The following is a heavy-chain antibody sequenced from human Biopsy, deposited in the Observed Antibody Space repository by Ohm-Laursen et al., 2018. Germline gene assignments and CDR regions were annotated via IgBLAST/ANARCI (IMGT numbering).Heavy chain of an antibody. D-gene: IGHD4/OR15-4a*01. CDR1: GGSFSGYD. Sequence: SDTLSLTCAVDGGSFSGYDWTWIRQPPGKGLEWVGEFSHTGTTIYNPSLKNRLTISVDKSKNHFSLRLTSVTAADTATYFCARGPYGDNAGAFDVWGQGTVVTVSS. CDR3: ARGPYGDNAGAFDV. J-gene: IGHJ3*01. CDR2: FSHTGTT. V-gene: IGHV4-34*01.